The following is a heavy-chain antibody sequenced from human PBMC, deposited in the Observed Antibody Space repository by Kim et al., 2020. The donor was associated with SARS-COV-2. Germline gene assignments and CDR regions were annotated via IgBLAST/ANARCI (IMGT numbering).Heavy chain of an antibody. CDR2: VKTDGSAQ. V-gene: IGHV3-7*01. Sequence: GGSLRLSCAASGFTFSTHWMNWIRQAPGKGLEWVANVKTDGSAQYYVDSVKGLFTISRDNAKNSLYLQMNSLRADDTAVYYCGRDMDVWGQGTTVTVSS. CDR3: GRDMDV. CDR1: GFTFSTHW. J-gene: IGHJ6*02.